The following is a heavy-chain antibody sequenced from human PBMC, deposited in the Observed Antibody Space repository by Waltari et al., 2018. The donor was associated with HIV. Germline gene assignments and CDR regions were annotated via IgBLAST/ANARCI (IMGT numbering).Heavy chain of an antibody. Sequence: EVQLVESGGGLVKPGGSLRLSCAASGFTFSNAWMSWVRQAPGKGLEWVGRIKSKTDGGTTDYAAPGKGRFTISRDDSKNTLYLQMNSLKTDDTAVYYCTTSGWLLLPPPDYWGQGTLVTVSS. CDR1: GFTFSNAW. V-gene: IGHV3-15*01. D-gene: IGHD3-22*01. CDR3: TTSGWLLLPPPDY. CDR2: IKSKTDGGTT. J-gene: IGHJ4*02.